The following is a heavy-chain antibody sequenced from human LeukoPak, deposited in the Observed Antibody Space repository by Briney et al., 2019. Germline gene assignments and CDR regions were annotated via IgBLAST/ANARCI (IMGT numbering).Heavy chain of an antibody. CDR3: AKEWPWEYFYYGMNV. J-gene: IGHJ6*02. CDR2: ISYDGSNE. Sequence: GGSLRLSCAASGFTFSSYGMHWVRQAPGKGLEWVAVISYDGSNEYYADSVKGRFTISRDNSKNSVFLQMNSLRAEDTAVYYCAKEWPWEYFYYGMNVWGQGTTVTVSS. CDR1: GFTFSSYG. D-gene: IGHD1-26*01. V-gene: IGHV3-30*18.